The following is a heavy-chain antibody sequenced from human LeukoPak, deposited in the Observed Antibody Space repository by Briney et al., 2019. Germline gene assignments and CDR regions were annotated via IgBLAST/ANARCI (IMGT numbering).Heavy chain of an antibody. D-gene: IGHD6-19*01. V-gene: IGHV4-30-2*01. CDR1: GGSISSGGYS. CDR2: IYHSGST. Sequence: PSETLSLTCAVSGGSISSGGYSWSWIRQPPGKGLEWIGYIYHSGSTYYNPSLKSRVTISVDRSKNQFSLKLSSVTAADTAVYYCARTSRGEQWLVDYWGQGTLVTVSS. CDR3: ARTSRGEQWLVDY. J-gene: IGHJ4*02.